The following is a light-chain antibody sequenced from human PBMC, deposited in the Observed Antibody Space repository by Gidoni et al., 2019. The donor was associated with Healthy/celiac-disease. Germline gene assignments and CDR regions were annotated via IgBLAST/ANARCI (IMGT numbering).Light chain of an antibody. J-gene: IGKJ5*01. CDR2: AAS. CDR3: QQSYSIT. Sequence: DIQITQSPSSLSASVGDRVTITCRASQSISSYLNWYQQKPGKAPKLLIYAASSLKSGVPSRFSGSGSGTDFTLTISSLQPEDFATYYCQQSYSITFGQGTRLEIK. V-gene: IGKV1-39*01. CDR1: QSISSY.